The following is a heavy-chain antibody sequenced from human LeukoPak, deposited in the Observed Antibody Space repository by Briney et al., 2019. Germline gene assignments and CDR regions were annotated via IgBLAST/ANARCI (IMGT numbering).Heavy chain of an antibody. CDR1: GYTFSPYY. D-gene: IGHD3-3*01. J-gene: IGHJ4*02. V-gene: IGHV1-69*13. CDR3: ARVRSRITIFGDFDY. Sequence: SVKVSCKASGYTFSPYYIHWVRQAPGQGLEWMGGIIPIFGTENYAQKFQGRVTITADESTSTAYMELSSLRSEDTAVYYCARVRSRITIFGDFDYWGQGTLVTVSS. CDR2: IIPIFGTE.